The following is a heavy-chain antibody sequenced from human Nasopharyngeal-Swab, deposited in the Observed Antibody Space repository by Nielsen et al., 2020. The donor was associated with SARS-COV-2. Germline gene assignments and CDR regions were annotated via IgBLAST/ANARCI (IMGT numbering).Heavy chain of an antibody. V-gene: IGHV4-34*01. D-gene: IGHD3-22*01. Sequence: PGKGLEWIGEINHSGSTNYNPSLKSQVTISVDTSKNQFSLKLSSVTAADTAVYYCARDRFSSGKDPWGQGTLVTVSS. CDR2: INHSGST. CDR3: ARDRFSSGKDP. J-gene: IGHJ5*02.